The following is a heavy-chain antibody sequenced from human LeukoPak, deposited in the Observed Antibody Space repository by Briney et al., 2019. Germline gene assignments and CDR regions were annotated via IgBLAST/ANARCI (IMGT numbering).Heavy chain of an antibody. CDR3: ASSAGALIDC. J-gene: IGHJ4*02. V-gene: IGHV3-33*08. Sequence: GGSLRLSCSASGFTFSSYAMHWVRQAPGKGLEWVAVIWFDGSNKFYADPVKGRFTISRDNSKNTLYLQMNSLRAEDTAVYYCASSAGALIDCWGQGTLVIVSS. D-gene: IGHD6-19*01. CDR2: IWFDGSNK. CDR1: GFTFSSYA.